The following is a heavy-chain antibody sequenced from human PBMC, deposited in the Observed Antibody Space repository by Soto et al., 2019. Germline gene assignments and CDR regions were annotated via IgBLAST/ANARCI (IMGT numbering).Heavy chain of an antibody. CDR1: GFTFSSYG. Sequence: QVQLVESGGGVVQPGRSLRLSCAASGFTFSSYGRHWVRQAPGKGLEWVAAIWYDGSNKYYADSVKGRFTISRDNSKNTLYLEMNSLRAEDTAVYYCARDGYCSGGSCYSVPVFDYWGQGTLVTVSS. D-gene: IGHD2-15*01. V-gene: IGHV3-33*01. CDR2: IWYDGSNK. CDR3: ARDGYCSGGSCYSVPVFDY. J-gene: IGHJ4*02.